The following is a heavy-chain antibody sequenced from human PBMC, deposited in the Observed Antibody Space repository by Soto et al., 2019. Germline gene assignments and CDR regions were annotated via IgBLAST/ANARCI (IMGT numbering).Heavy chain of an antibody. J-gene: IGHJ4*02. Sequence: QVHLVQSGAEVKKPGASVKVSCKGSGYAFTTYGITWLRQAPGQGLEWMGWISAHNGNTNYAQKLQGRVTVTRDTSTSTAYMELRGLRSDDTAVYYCARWRYGDYWGQGALVTVSS. D-gene: IGHD1-1*01. CDR1: GYAFTTYG. CDR2: ISAHNGNT. V-gene: IGHV1-18*01. CDR3: ARWRYGDY.